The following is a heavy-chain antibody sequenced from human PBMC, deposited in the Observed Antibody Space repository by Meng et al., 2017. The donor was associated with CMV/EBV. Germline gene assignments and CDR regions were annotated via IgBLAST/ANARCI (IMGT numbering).Heavy chain of an antibody. V-gene: IGHV3-21*01. J-gene: IGHJ4*02. Sequence: GGSLRLSCAASGFTFSSYSMNWVRQAPGKGLEWVSSISSSSSYIYYADSVKGRFTISRDNAKNSLYLQMNSLRAEDTAVYYCAYKTYRVDSSSWGPFDYWGQGTLVIVSS. CDR1: GFTFSSYS. CDR2: ISSSSSYI. CDR3: AYKTYRVDSSSWGPFDY. D-gene: IGHD6-13*01.